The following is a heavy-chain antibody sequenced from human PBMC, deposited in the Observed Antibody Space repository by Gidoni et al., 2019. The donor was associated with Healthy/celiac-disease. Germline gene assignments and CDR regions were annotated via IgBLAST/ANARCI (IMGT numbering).Heavy chain of an antibody. V-gene: IGHV1-69*01. CDR2: IIPIFGTA. J-gene: IGHJ4*02. CDR1: GGTFSSYA. D-gene: IGHD1-26*01. Sequence: CKASGGTFSSYAISWVRQAPGQGLEWMGGIIPIFGTANYAQEFQGRVTITADESTSTAYMELSSLRSEDTAVYYCARDARAASEWELLCPVYWGQGTLVTVSS. CDR3: ARDARAASEWELLCPVY.